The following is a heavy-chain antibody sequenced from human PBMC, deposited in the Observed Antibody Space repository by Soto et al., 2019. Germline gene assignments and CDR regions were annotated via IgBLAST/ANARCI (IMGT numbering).Heavy chain of an antibody. V-gene: IGHV1-69*01. J-gene: IGHJ4*02. Sequence: QVQLVQSGAEVKKPGSSVKVSCKTSGGTFSNYAISWVRQAPGQGLEWMGGIIPIFGTTNYAQKFQGRVTITADESTSTASMQLSSLRSEDTAVYYCARVPLDSSGYPMYYFDYWGQGTLVTVSS. CDR2: IIPIFGTT. CDR1: GGTFSNYA. D-gene: IGHD3-22*01. CDR3: ARVPLDSSGYPMYYFDY.